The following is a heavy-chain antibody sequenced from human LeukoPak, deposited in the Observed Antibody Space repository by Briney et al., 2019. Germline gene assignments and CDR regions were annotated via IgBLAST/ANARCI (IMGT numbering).Heavy chain of an antibody. J-gene: IGHJ3*02. CDR2: IYYSRST. D-gene: IGHD3-9*01. CDR3: ARSYYDILTGPGGFDI. V-gene: IGHV4-30-4*01. CDR1: GGSISSGDYY. Sequence: SETLSLTCTVSGGSISSGDYYWSWIRQPPGKGLEWIGYIYYSRSTYYNPSLKSRVIISVDTSKNQFSLKLSSVTAADTAVYYCARSYYDILTGPGGFDIWGQGTMVTVSS.